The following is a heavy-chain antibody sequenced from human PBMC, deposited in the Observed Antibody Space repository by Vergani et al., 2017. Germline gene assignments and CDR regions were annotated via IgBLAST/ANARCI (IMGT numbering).Heavy chain of an antibody. V-gene: IGHV3-30*18. CDR3: AKVLAYYDFWSGYDY. CDR2: ISYDGSNK. J-gene: IGHJ4*02. D-gene: IGHD3-3*01. Sequence: VQLVESGGGVVQPGRSLRLSCAASGFTFSSYGMHWVRQAPGKGLEWVAVISYDGSNKYYADSVKGRFTISRDNSTNTLYLQMNSLRAEDTAVYYCAKVLAYYDFWSGYDYWGQGTLVTVSS. CDR1: GFTFSSYG.